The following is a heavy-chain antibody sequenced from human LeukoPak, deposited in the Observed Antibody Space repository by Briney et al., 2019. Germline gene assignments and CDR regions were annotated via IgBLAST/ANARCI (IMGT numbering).Heavy chain of an antibody. Sequence: SETLSLTCTVSGGSISSSSYYWGWIRQPPGKGLEWIGSIYYSGSTYYNPSLKSRVTISVDTSKNQFSLKLSSVTAADTAVYYCTGSSSSDNFDYWGQGTLVTVSS. CDR1: GGSISSSSYY. J-gene: IGHJ4*02. CDR2: IYYSGST. D-gene: IGHD6-6*01. V-gene: IGHV4-39*01. CDR3: TGSSSSDNFDY.